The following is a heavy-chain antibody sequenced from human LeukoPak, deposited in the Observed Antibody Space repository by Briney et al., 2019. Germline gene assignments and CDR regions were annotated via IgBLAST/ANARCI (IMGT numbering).Heavy chain of an antibody. CDR3: ARQHCSGGDCYFFD. D-gene: IGHD2-15*01. Sequence: GGSLRLSCAASGFTFSSYGMHWVRQAPGKGLEWVALIWYDGNNKYYADSVKGRFTISRDNSKNTLYLQLNSLRAEDTAVYYCARQHCSGGDCYFFDWGQGALVTVSS. J-gene: IGHJ4*02. CDR1: GFTFSSYG. CDR2: IWYDGNNK. V-gene: IGHV3-33*01.